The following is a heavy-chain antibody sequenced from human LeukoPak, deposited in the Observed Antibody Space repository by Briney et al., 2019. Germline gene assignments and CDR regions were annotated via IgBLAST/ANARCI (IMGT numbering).Heavy chain of an antibody. V-gene: IGHV4-34*01. CDR2: INHSGST. J-gene: IGHJ5*02. CDR3: ARGPSLVGLRFLEWLSRAWFDP. D-gene: IGHD3-3*01. Sequence: RPSETLSLTCAVYGGSFSGYYWGWIRQPPGKGLEWIGEINHSGSTNYNPSLKTRFTISVATSKNQLSLKLSSVTAADTAVYYCARGPSLVGLRFLEWLSRAWFDPWGQGTLVTVSS. CDR1: GGSFSGYY.